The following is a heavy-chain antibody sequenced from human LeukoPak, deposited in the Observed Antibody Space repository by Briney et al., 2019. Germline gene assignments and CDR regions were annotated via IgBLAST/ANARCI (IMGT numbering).Heavy chain of an antibody. CDR3: ARVYDFWSGHTSYYFDY. V-gene: IGHV3-23*01. J-gene: IGHJ4*02. CDR1: GFTFSSYA. D-gene: IGHD3/OR15-3a*01. Sequence: QAGGSLRLSCAASGFTFSSYAMSWVRQAPGKGLEWVSAISGSGGSTYYADSVKGRFTISRDNSKNTLYLQMNSLRAEDTAVYYCARVYDFWSGHTSYYFDYWGQGTLVTVSS. CDR2: ISGSGGST.